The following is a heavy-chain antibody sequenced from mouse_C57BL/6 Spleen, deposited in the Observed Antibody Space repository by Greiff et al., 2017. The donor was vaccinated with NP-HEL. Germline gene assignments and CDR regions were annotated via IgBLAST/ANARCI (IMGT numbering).Heavy chain of an antibody. V-gene: IGHV1-72*01. CDR3: ARYDYDEESGYAMDY. Sequence: QVQLQQPGAELVKPGASVKLSCKASGYTFTSYWMHWVKQRPGRGLAWLGRIDPNSGGTKYNEKFKSKATLTVDKPSSTAYMQLSSLTSEDSAVYYCARYDYDEESGYAMDYWGQGTSVTVSS. CDR1: GYTFTSYW. D-gene: IGHD2-4*01. J-gene: IGHJ4*01. CDR2: IDPNSGGT.